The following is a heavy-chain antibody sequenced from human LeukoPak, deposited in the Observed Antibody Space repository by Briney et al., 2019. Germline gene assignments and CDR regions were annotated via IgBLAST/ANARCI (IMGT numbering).Heavy chain of an antibody. CDR2: IDGSDSAS. CDR1: GGRFSSYV. D-gene: IGHD1-26*01. CDR3: ARVDSGNYDY. V-gene: IGHV3-23*01. Sequence: GGSLRLPCAASGGRFSSYVMSWIRQPPGKGLEYVSSIDGSDSASYYADAVKGRFTISRDNSKNTLFLQMNSLRVEDTAVYYCARVDSGNYDYWGQGTLLTVSS. J-gene: IGHJ4*02.